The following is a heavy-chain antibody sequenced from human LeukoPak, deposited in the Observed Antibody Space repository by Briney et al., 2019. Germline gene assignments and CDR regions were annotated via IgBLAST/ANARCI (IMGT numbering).Heavy chain of an antibody. J-gene: IGHJ4*02. CDR2: IYYSGST. V-gene: IGHV4-39*01. Sequence: SETLSLTRTVSGGSISSSSYYWGWIRQPPGKGLEWIGSIYYSGSTYYNPSLKSRVTISVDTSKNQFSLKLSSVTAADTAVYYCARRPRGSGTLDYWGQGTLVTVSS. D-gene: IGHD3-10*01. CDR3: ARRPRGSGTLDY. CDR1: GGSISSSSYY.